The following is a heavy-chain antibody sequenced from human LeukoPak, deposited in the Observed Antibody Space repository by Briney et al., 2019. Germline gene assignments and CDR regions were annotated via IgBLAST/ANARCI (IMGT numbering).Heavy chain of an antibody. CDR2: ISYDGSNK. CDR3: ARVPRSHSSGWYYFDY. V-gene: IGHV3-30*14. Sequence: GRSLRLSCAASGFTFSSYAMHWVRQAPGKGLEWVAVISYDGSNKYYADSVKGRFTISRDNSKNTLYLQMNSLRAEDTAVYYCARVPRSHSSGWYYFDYWGQGTLVTVSS. CDR1: GFTFSSYA. D-gene: IGHD6-19*01. J-gene: IGHJ4*02.